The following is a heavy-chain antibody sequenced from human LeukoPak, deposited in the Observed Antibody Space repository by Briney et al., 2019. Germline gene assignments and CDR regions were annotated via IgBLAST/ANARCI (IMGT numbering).Heavy chain of an antibody. CDR1: GGSFSGYY. D-gene: IGHD3-10*01. Sequence: SETLSLTCAVYGGSFSGYYWNWIRQPPGKGLEWIGEINHSGGTNYNPSLKSRVTISVDTSKNQFSLKLSSVTAADTAVYYCARAGDYEGFGEFQDYYFDYWGQGTLVTVSS. J-gene: IGHJ4*02. V-gene: IGHV4-34*01. CDR3: ARAGDYEGFGEFQDYYFDY. CDR2: INHSGGT.